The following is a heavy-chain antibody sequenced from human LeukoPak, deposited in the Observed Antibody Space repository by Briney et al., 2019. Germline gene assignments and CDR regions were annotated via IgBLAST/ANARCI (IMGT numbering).Heavy chain of an antibody. CDR2: IYHSGTT. J-gene: IGHJ4*02. CDR3: ATTADQLTPLGY. V-gene: IGHV4-4*02. Sequence: PSETLSLTCAVSGGSISSSNWWSWVRRPPGKGLEWIGEIYHSGTTNYNPSLKSRVTISVDKSKNQFSLKLSSVTAAATAVYYCATTADQLTPLGYWGQGTLVTVSS. D-gene: IGHD2-2*01. CDR1: GGSISSSNW.